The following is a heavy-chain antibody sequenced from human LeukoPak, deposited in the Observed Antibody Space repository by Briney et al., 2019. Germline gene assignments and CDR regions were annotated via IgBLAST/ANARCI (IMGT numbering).Heavy chain of an antibody. Sequence: SETLSLTCTVSGGSISSYYWSRIRQPPGKGLEWIGYIYYSGSTNYNPSLKSRVTISVDTSKNQFSLKLSSVTAADTAVYYCARRDRYYYDSSGYYFDAFDIWGQGTMVTVSS. CDR2: IYYSGST. CDR3: ARRDRYYYDSSGYYFDAFDI. J-gene: IGHJ3*02. CDR1: GGSISSYY. D-gene: IGHD3-22*01. V-gene: IGHV4-59*08.